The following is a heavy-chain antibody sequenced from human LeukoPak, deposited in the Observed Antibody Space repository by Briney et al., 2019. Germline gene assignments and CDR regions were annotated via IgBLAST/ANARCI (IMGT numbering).Heavy chain of an antibody. D-gene: IGHD3-10*01. V-gene: IGHV4-34*01. CDR1: GGSFSGYY. CDR3: ARAFSMVRGVFMFDY. J-gene: IGHJ4*02. Sequence: SETLSLTCAVYGGSFSGYYWSWIRQPPGKGLEWIGETNHSGSTNYNPSLKSRVTISVDTSKNQFSLKLSSVTAADTAVYYCARAFSMVRGVFMFDYWGQGTLVTVSS. CDR2: TNHSGST.